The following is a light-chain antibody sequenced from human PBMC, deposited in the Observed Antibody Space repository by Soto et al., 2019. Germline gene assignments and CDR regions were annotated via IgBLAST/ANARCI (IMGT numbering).Light chain of an antibody. V-gene: IGKV3-20*01. CDR1: QSISSSS. J-gene: IGKJ5*01. Sequence: LSQSPCTLSLSQEERANLFCRDSQSISSSSLAWYQQKFGQAPRLRICGASSMATGVPARFSGSGSGTDFTLTTSILEPEDVAVYYCQQYGSSPPITFGHGTRLEI. CDR2: GAS. CDR3: QQYGSSPPIT.